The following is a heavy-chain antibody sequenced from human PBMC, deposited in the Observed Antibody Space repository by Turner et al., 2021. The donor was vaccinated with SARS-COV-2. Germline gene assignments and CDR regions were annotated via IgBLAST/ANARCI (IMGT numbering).Heavy chain of an antibody. J-gene: IGHJ6*02. V-gene: IGHV4-39*01. Sequence: LALQGSGPGLVKPSGTLSLISPFAVGANSSSSYYRGWVRQPPGMGLEWIGSINYSRSTYDSPAVKSGVTISVDTSMKQFTLKLSSVTVADTAVYYCATDMTTVTLYYYYGMDVWGQGTTVTVSS. D-gene: IGHD4-4*01. CDR3: ATDMTTVTLYYYYGMDV. CDR1: VGANSSSSYY. CDR2: INYSRST.